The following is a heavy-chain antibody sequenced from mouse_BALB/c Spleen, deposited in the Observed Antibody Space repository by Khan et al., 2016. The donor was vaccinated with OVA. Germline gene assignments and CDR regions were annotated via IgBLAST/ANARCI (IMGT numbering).Heavy chain of an antibody. J-gene: IGHJ3*01. CDR2: INTYTGEP. Sequence: QIQLVQSGPELKKPGETVKISCKAPGYTFTNYGMNWVKQAPGKALKWMGWINTYTGEPKYADDFKGRFASSLETSASTAYLQINNLKNEDMATXFDARGLNYYGSGFAYWGQGTLVTVSA. CDR1: GYTFTNYG. D-gene: IGHD1-1*01. V-gene: IGHV9-1*02. CDR3: ARGLNYYGSGFAY.